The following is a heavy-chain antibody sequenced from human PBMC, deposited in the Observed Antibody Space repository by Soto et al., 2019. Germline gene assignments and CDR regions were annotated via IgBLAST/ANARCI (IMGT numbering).Heavy chain of an antibody. V-gene: IGHV4-34*01. CDR3: ARGIVGATDFDY. Sequence: SETLSLTCAAYGGSFSGYYWSWIRQPPGKGLEWIGEINHSGSTNYNPSLKSRVTISVDTSKNQFSLKLSSVTAADTAVYYCARGIVGATDFDYWGQGTLVTVSS. CDR1: GGSFSGYY. CDR2: INHSGST. J-gene: IGHJ4*02. D-gene: IGHD1-26*01.